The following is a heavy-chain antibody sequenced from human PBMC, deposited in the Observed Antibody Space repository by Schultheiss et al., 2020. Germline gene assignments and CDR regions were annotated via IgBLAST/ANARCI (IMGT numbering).Heavy chain of an antibody. V-gene: IGHV4-4*02. CDR2: IYYSGST. Sequence: SETLSLTCAVSGGSISSSNWWSWVRQPPGKGLEWIGSIYYSGSTYYNPSLKSRVTISIDTSKSQFSLKLSSVTAADTAVYYCARVRIAAAEFDYWGQGTLVTVSS. CDR3: ARVRIAAAEFDY. CDR1: GGSISSSNW. J-gene: IGHJ4*02. D-gene: IGHD6-13*01.